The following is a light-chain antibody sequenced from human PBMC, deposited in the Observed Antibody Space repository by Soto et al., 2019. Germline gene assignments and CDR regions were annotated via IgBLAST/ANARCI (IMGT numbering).Light chain of an antibody. J-gene: IGLJ1*01. V-gene: IGLV2-23*02. Sequence: QSALTQPASVSGSPGQSITISCTGSSSGVGSYTLVSWYQQHPGKVPKLMIYEVSKRPSGVSVRFSGSRSGNTASLTISGLQAEDEADYFCWSYAGSFTYVFGTGTKVTVL. CDR2: EVS. CDR3: WSYAGSFTYV. CDR1: SSGVGSYTL.